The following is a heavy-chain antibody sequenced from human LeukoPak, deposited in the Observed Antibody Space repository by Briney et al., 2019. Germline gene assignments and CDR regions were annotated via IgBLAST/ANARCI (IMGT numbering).Heavy chain of an antibody. CDR2: ISYDGSNK. Sequence: GGSLRLSCAASGFTSSSYGMHWVRQAPGKGLEWVAVISYDGSNKYYADSVKGRFTISRDNSKNTLYLQMSSLRAEDTAVYYCAKIGGERYCGDKRYFQHWGQGTLVTVSS. J-gene: IGHJ1*01. D-gene: IGHD4-17*01. V-gene: IGHV3-30*18. CDR1: GFTSSSYG. CDR3: AKIGGERYCGDKRYFQH.